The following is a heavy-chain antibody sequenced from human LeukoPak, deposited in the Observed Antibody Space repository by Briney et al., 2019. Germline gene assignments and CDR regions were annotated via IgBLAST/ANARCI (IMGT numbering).Heavy chain of an antibody. CDR2: ISGSGGST. CDR3: AKRFMSSNWIEIDS. D-gene: IGHD1-1*01. J-gene: IGHJ4*02. V-gene: IGHV3-23*01. CDR1: GFTVSSNYA. Sequence: PGGSLRLSCAASGFTVSSNYAMSWVRQAPGKGLEWVSGISGSGGSTYYADSVKGRFTISRDNSKNTLYLQMNSLRAGDTAVYYCAKRFMSSNWIEIDSWGQGTLVTVSS.